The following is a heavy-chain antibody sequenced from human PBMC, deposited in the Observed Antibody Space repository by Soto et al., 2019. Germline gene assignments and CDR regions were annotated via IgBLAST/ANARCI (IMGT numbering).Heavy chain of an antibody. J-gene: IGHJ4*02. D-gene: IGHD3-22*01. Sequence: EVQLLESGGGLVQPGGSLRLSCAASGFTFSSYAMSWVRQAPGKGLEWVSAISGSGGSTYYADSVKGRFTISRDNSKNTLYLQMNSLRAEDTAVYYCAKDHDSSGYYSGAIDYWGQGTLVTVSS. CDR2: ISGSGGST. V-gene: IGHV3-23*01. CDR1: GFTFSSYA. CDR3: AKDHDSSGYYSGAIDY.